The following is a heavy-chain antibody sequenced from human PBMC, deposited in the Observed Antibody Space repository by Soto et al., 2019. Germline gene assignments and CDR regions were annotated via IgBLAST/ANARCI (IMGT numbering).Heavy chain of an antibody. V-gene: IGHV1-69*13. J-gene: IGHJ6*02. CDR2: IIPIFGTA. D-gene: IGHD2-2*02. CDR3: ARTQLVVVPAAITHPSYGMHG. Sequence: SVKVSCKASGGTFSSYAISWVRQAPGQGLEWMGGIIPIFGTANYAQKFQGRVTITADESTSTAYMELSSLRSEDTAVYYCARTQLVVVPAAITHPSYGMHGWGQRTTRTLS. CDR1: GGTFSSYA.